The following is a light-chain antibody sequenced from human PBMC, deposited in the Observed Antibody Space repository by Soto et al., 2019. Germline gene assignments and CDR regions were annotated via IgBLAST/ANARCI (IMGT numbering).Light chain of an antibody. CDR2: GAS. CDR1: QSVSSN. Sequence: EIVMTQSPATLSVSPGERATLSCRASQSVSSNLAWYQQKPGQAPRLLIYGASARATGIPARFSGSGSGTDFVLTINRLEPEDFAVYYCQQYDGAPLTFGGGTKVDIK. J-gene: IGKJ4*01. CDR3: QQYDGAPLT. V-gene: IGKV3-15*01.